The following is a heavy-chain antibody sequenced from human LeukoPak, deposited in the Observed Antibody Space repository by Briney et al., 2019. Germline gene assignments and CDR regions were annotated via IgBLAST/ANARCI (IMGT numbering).Heavy chain of an antibody. J-gene: IGHJ6*02. CDR3: VRGNRSWYFGHMDV. D-gene: IGHD2/OR15-2a*01. CDR2: INPDSGDR. Sequence: ASVKVSCKASGYTFTDNYIHWVRQAPGQGLEWMGWINPDSGDRNNAQTFQGRVNVTTDTSISTAYMELSRLRPDDTAVYYCVRGNRSWYFGHMDVWGQGTTVTVSS. CDR1: GYTFTDNY. V-gene: IGHV1-2*02.